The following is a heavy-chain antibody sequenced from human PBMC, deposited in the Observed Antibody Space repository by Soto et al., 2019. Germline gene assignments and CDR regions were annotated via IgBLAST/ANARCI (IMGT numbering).Heavy chain of an antibody. CDR2: VIPLFDTA. D-gene: IGHD5-18*01. CDR3: ATGGHNDGYNFYHGMDV. CDR1: GGIFTNNA. V-gene: IGHV1-69*01. J-gene: IGHJ6*02. Sequence: QVQVVQSGAEVKKPGSSVKVSCKVSGGIFTNNAISWVRQATGQGLEWLGGVIPLFDTAYYAQIFRGRLRISADGATTTADMELSGLTSADTAVYFCATGGHNDGYNFYHGMDVWGQGTTVTVS.